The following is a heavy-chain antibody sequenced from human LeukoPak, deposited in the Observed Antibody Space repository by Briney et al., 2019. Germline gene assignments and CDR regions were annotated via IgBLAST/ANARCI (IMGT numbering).Heavy chain of an antibody. CDR3: ARDGGEYSYAH. V-gene: IGHV3-30-3*01. CDR2: ISYDGSNK. Sequence: PGGSLRLSCAASGFTFSSYAMHWVRQAPGKGLEWVAVISYDGSNKYYADSVKGRFTISRDNSKNTLYLQMNSLRAEDTAVYYCARDGGEYSYAHWGQGTLVTVSS. CDR1: GFTFSSYA. J-gene: IGHJ4*02. D-gene: IGHD5-18*01.